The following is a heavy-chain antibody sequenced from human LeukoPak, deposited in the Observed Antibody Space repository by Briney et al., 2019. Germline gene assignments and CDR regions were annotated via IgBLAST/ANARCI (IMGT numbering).Heavy chain of an antibody. D-gene: IGHD3-10*01. V-gene: IGHV4-30-4*01. J-gene: IGHJ4*02. CDR3: ARGVFGAYFDY. CDR1: GGSISSGDYY. CDR2: ISDNGYT. Sequence: SQTLSLTCTVSGGSISSGDYYWSWIRQPPGKGLEWIGYISDNGYTEYIPSLKSRVTIPVDTSKNQFFLMLSSVTAADTAVYYCARGVFGAYFDYWGQGILVTVSS.